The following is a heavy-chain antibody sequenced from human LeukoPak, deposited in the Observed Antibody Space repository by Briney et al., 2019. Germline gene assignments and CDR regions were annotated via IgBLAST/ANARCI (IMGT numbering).Heavy chain of an antibody. V-gene: IGHV3-23*01. Sequence: GGSLRLSCAASGFTFSSYAMSWVRQAPGKGLEWVSAISGSGGSTYYADSVRGRFTISRDNSKNTLYPQMNSLRAEDTAVYYCTRGRTNNYGYFDYWGQGTLVTVSS. CDR2: ISGSGGST. CDR3: TRGRTNNYGYFDY. CDR1: GFTFSSYA. J-gene: IGHJ4*02. D-gene: IGHD5-18*01.